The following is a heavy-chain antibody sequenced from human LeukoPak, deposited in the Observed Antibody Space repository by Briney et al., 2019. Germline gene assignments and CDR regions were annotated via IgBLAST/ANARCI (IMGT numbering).Heavy chain of an antibody. V-gene: IGHV3-30*03. CDR3: ARDRGGVHYFDY. J-gene: IGHJ4*02. CDR1: GFTFSSYG. CDR2: ISYDGSNK. D-gene: IGHD3-10*01. Sequence: GGSLRLSCAASGFTFSSYGMHWVRQAPGKGLEWVAVISYDGSNKYYADSVKGRFTISRDNSKNTLYLQMNSLRAEDTAVYYCARDRGGVHYFDYWGQGTLVTVSS.